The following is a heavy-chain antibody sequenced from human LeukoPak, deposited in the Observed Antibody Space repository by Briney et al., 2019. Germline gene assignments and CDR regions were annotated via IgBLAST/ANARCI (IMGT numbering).Heavy chain of an antibody. Sequence: GGSLRLSCAASGFTFGTYAMTWVRQAPGKGLEWVSVISGSGSSTYYADSVKGRFTISRDNSKNTLYLQMNSLRAEDTAVYYCAGSSGGSLLNPFDYWGQGTLVTVSS. CDR2: ISGSGSST. CDR1: GFTFGTYA. J-gene: IGHJ4*02. D-gene: IGHD2-15*01. CDR3: AGSSGGSLLNPFDY. V-gene: IGHV3-23*01.